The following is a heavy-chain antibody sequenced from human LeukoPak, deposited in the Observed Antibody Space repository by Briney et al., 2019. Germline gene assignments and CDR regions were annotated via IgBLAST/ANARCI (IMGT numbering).Heavy chain of an antibody. V-gene: IGHV4-39*01. CDR1: GGSISSSIYY. Sequence: KASETLSLTCTVSGGSISSSIYYWGWIRQPPGKGLEWIGSIYYSGSTYYNPSLKSRVTISVDTSKNQFSLKLSSVTAADTAVYYCARQGGGSSGWYTDAFDIWGQGTMVTVSS. J-gene: IGHJ3*02. D-gene: IGHD6-19*01. CDR2: IYYSGST. CDR3: ARQGGGSSGWYTDAFDI.